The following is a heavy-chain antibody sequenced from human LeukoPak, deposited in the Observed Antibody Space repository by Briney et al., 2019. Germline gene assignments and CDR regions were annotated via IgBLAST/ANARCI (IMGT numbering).Heavy chain of an antibody. J-gene: IGHJ5*02. CDR1: GGSISSVSHY. CDR2: IYYSGTT. CDR3: ARQEGLQTGWSDP. Sequence: SETLSLTCTVSGGSISSVSHYWGWIRQPPGKGLEWIGSIYYSGTTYYNPSLKSRVIISVDTSKNQFSLTVSSMTAADTAVYYCARQEGLQTGWSDPWGQGTLVTVSS. V-gene: IGHV4-39*01. D-gene: IGHD4-11*01.